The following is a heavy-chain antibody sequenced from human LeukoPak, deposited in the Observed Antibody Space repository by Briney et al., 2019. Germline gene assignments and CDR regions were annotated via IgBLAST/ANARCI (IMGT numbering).Heavy chain of an antibody. Sequence: SFNKDGTEKYYVDSVKGRFTISRGNTKNSLYLQMNSLRAEATAVFYCARPYFYSSGSLPYWGKGNLVTVSS. J-gene: IGHJ4*02. CDR3: ARPYFYSSGSLPY. D-gene: IGHD3-10*01. CDR2: FNKDGTEK. V-gene: IGHV3-7*01.